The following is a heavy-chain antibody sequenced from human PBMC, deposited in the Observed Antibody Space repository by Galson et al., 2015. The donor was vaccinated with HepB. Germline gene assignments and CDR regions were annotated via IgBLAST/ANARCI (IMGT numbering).Heavy chain of an antibody. D-gene: IGHD2-15*01. J-gene: IGHJ4*02. CDR2: ISYDGSNK. Sequence: SLRLSCAASGFTFSSYAVHWVRQAPGKGLEWVAVISYDGSNKYYADSVRGRFTISRDNSKNTLYLQMNSLRAEDTAVYYCARPVDGYWGQGTLVTVSS. CDR3: ARPVDGY. CDR1: GFTFSSYA. V-gene: IGHV3-30-3*01.